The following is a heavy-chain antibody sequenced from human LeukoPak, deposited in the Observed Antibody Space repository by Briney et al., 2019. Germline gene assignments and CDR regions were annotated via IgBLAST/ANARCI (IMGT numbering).Heavy chain of an antibody. D-gene: IGHD1-26*01. CDR3: ARDPDSAPGDP. J-gene: IGHJ5*02. CDR1: GCTFTSYG. Sequence: GASVKVSCKASGCTFTSYGISWVRQAPGQGLEWMGWISAYNGNTNYAQKLQGRVTMTTDTSTSTAYMELRSLRSEDTAAYYCARDPDSAPGDPWGQGTLVTVSS. CDR2: ISAYNGNT. V-gene: IGHV1-18*01.